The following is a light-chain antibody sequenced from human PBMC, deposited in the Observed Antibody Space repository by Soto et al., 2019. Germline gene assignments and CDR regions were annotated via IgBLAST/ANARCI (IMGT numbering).Light chain of an antibody. Sequence: EIVMTQSPGTLSVSPGERATLSCRASQGVGSNLAWYQQRPGQAPRLLIYAASTRATDIPARFTGRGSGTEFTLTISILQSEDFAVYCCQQYNNGPLYTCGHGTKLEI. V-gene: IGKV3-15*01. CDR2: AAS. CDR3: QQYNNGPLYT. J-gene: IGKJ2*01. CDR1: QGVGSN.